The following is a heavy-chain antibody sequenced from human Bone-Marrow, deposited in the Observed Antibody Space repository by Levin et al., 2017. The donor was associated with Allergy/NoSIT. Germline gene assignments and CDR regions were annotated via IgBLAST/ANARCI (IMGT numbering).Heavy chain of an antibody. CDR1: GDTFTSYG. Sequence: PGESLKISCKETGDTFTSYGFTWVRQVPGQGLEWMGWISGYNAKTKIAQKFQDRVTMNTDRSTRTTYMELRSLRSDDTAVYYCDTRMTFGGVIVFGGLDYWGQGTLLTVSS. V-gene: IGHV1-18*04. D-gene: IGHD3-16*02. CDR3: DTRMTFGGVIVFGGLDY. J-gene: IGHJ4*02. CDR2: ISGYNAKT.